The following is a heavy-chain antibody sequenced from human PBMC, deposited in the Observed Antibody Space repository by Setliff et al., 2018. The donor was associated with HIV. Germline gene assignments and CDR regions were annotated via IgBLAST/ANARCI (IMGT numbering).Heavy chain of an antibody. J-gene: IGHJ3*02. Sequence: SETLSLTCTVSGGSMTNYWSWIRQPPGKGLEFIGHIHTSGSTIYNPSLKSRLTITIETSRNQFSLKLTSVTAADTAVYYCAKFYCPHGVCYGFDIWGQGTMVTVSS. V-gene: IGHV4-4*09. D-gene: IGHD2-8*01. CDR2: IHTSGST. CDR1: GGSMTNY. CDR3: AKFYCPHGVCYGFDI.